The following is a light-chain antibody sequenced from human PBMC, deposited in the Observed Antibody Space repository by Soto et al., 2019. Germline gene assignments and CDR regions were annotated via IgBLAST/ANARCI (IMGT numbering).Light chain of an antibody. CDR2: DAS. CDR3: QKSSNLIT. J-gene: IGKJ5*01. CDR1: QSFSSY. Sequence: EIVLTQSPGTPSLSPGERATLSCRASQSFSSYLAWYQQKPGQAPRLLIYDASNRATGIPARFSGSGSRTDFTLTISSLEPEHVAVYYCQKSSNLITLGQGTRLESK. V-gene: IGKV3-11*01.